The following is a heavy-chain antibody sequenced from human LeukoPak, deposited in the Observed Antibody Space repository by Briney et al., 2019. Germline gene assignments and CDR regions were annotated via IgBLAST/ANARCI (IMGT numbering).Heavy chain of an antibody. CDR1: GFTVTRYA. D-gene: IGHD6-25*01. Sequence: PGGSLRLSWAASGFTVTRYAMSWVRQAPGEGLEWVAAINNNKNPYYADSVRGRFTISRDTSGNTLYLQMNNLRAGDTAIYYCAKDHPSSGWPAFESWGQGTLVTVSS. V-gene: IGHV3-23*05. CDR2: INNNKNP. CDR3: AKDHPSSGWPAFES. J-gene: IGHJ4*02.